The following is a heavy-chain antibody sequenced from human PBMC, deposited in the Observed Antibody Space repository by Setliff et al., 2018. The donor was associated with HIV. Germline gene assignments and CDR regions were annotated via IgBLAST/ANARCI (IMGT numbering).Heavy chain of an antibody. CDR1: GFAFSGHQ. CDR2: IKQDGSDK. V-gene: IGHV3-7*03. Sequence: GGSLRLSCAASGFAFSGHQMSWVRQAPGKGLEWVAKIKQDGSDKYYVDSVKGRFTISRDNAKNSLYLQMNSLRAEDTAVYFCTTEAGRGGHWGQGTLVTVSS. CDR3: TTEAGRGGH. J-gene: IGHJ4*02. D-gene: IGHD2-15*01.